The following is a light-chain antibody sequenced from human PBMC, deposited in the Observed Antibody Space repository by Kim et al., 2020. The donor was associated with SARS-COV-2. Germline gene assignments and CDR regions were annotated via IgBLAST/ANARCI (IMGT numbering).Light chain of an antibody. V-gene: IGLV1-47*01. CDR1: NAIMGSNF. CDR2: GIN. Sequence: GQMAHTCCSESNAIMGSNFVSWYQQHPGKAPKLLIYGINQRPSGVPDRFSGSKSGTSASLAISGLQSEDEADYYCAAWKDSLSGWVFGRGTKLTVL. CDR3: AAWKDSLSGWV. J-gene: IGLJ3*02.